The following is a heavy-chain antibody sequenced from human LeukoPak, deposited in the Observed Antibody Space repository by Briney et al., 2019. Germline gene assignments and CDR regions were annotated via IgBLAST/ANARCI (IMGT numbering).Heavy chain of an antibody. J-gene: IGHJ6*02. CDR1: GGSFSGYY. V-gene: IGHV4-34*01. Sequence: PSETLSLTCAVYGGSFSGYYWSWIRQPPGKGLEWIGEINHSGSTNYNPSLKGRVTILVDTSKNQFSLKLTSVTAADTAVYYCARDPMVRGVKDVWGQGTTVTVSS. D-gene: IGHD3-10*01. CDR2: INHSGST. CDR3: ARDPMVRGVKDV.